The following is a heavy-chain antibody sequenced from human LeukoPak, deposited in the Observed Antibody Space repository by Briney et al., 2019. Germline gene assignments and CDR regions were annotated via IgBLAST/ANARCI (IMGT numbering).Heavy chain of an antibody. CDR1: GFTFSTNA. D-gene: IGHD4/OR15-4a*01. CDR2: ILGSGVAT. V-gene: IGHV3-23*01. J-gene: IGHJ5*02. CDR3: AKAKYDYGDPVGWFDP. Sequence: GGSLRLSCAASGFTFSTNAMSWVRQAPGKGLEWVSGILGSGVATFYADSVKGRFTLSRDNSKNTLYLQMDSLRAEDTAVYYCAKAKYDYGDPVGWFDPWGQGTLVTVSS.